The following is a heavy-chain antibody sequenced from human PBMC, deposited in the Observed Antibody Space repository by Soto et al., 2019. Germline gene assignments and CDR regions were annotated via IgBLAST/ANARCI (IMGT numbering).Heavy chain of an antibody. CDR2: ISGYSGNT. J-gene: IGHJ6*02. D-gene: IGHD1-7*01. Sequence: ASVKVSCKASGYTFASYGINWVRPAPGQGLVWMVCISGYSGNTNYAQKFQGRVIMTTDTSTSTAYMELRSLRSDDTAVYYCARGTDVWGQGTTVTVSS. CDR1: GYTFASYG. CDR3: ARGTDV. V-gene: IGHV1-18*04.